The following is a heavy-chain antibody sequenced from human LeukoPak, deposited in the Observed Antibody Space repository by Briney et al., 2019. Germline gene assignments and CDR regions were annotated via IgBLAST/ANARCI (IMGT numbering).Heavy chain of an antibody. D-gene: IGHD3-22*01. CDR3: ARGSPYYDSSGYEY. CDR2: IYTSGST. CDR1: GGSISSYY. J-gene: IGHJ4*02. V-gene: IGHV4-4*07. Sequence: SETLSLTCTVSGGSISSYYWSWIRQPAGKGLEWIGRIYTSGSTNYNPSLKSRVTMSVDTSKNQLSLKLSSVTAADTAVYYCARGSPYYDSSGYEYWGQGTLVTVSS.